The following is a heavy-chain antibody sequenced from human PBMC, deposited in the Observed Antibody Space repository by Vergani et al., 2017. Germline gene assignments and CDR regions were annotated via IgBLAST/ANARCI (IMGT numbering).Heavy chain of an antibody. CDR1: GYTFTSYG. Sequence: QVQLVQSGAEVKKPGASVKVSCKASGYTFTSYGISCVRQARGQGLEWMGWISAYNGNTNYAQKLQGRVTMTTDTSTRTAYMELRSLRSDDTAVYYCARCRGYGYRDWQNWFDPWGQGTLVTVSS. V-gene: IGHV1-18*01. CDR2: ISAYNGNT. CDR3: ARCRGYGYRDWQNWFDP. J-gene: IGHJ5*02. D-gene: IGHD5-24*01.